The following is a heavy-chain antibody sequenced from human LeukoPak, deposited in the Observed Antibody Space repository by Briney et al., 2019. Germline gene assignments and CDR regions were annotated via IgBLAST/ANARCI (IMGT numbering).Heavy chain of an antibody. CDR3: ARVADYYDSSGYYFDAFDI. V-gene: IGHV4-30-4*08. CDR2: IYYSGST. CDR1: GGSISSGGYY. D-gene: IGHD3-22*01. J-gene: IGHJ3*02. Sequence: SQTLSLTCTVSGGSISSGGYYWSWIRQPPGKGLEWIGYIYYSGSTYYNPSLKSRVTISVDTSKNQFFLKLSSVTAADTAVYYCARVADYYDSSGYYFDAFDIWGQGTMVTVSS.